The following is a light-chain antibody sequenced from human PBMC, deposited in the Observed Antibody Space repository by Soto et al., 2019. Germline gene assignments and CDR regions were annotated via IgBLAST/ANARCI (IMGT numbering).Light chain of an antibody. Sequence: DIQMTQSPSSLSASVGDRVTITCRASQGISNYLAWYQQKPGKVPKLLIYAASTLQSGVPSRFSGSGSGTDFTLTISSLQPEDVATNYCQKYNSALGLTFGGGTKVEIK. CDR2: AAS. J-gene: IGKJ4*01. V-gene: IGKV1-27*01. CDR3: QKYNSALGLT. CDR1: QGISNY.